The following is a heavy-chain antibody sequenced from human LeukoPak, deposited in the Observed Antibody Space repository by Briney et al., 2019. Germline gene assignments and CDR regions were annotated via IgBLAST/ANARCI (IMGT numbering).Heavy chain of an antibody. J-gene: IGHJ6*02. CDR1: GYTFTSYY. CDR2: INPSGGST. Sequence: ASVKVSCTASGYTFTSYYMHWVRQAPGQGLEWMGIINPSGGSTSYAQKFQGRVTMTRDTSTSTVYMELSSLRSEDTAVYYCARDSYYDFWSGYSYYYYGMDVWGQGTTVTVSS. CDR3: ARDSYYDFWSGYSYYYYGMDV. D-gene: IGHD3-3*01. V-gene: IGHV1-46*01.